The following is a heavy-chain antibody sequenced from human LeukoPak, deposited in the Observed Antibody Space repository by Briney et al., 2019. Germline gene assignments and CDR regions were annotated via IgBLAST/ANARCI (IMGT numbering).Heavy chain of an antibody. J-gene: IGHJ3*02. Sequence: PSETLSLTCAVYGRSFSGYYWTWIRQAPGKGLEWIGEINHSGSNNYNPSLKSRVTISVDTSNNHISLKLNSATAADTAVYYGANPVDCNRTTCNDAFHIWGQGTMVTVSS. CDR2: INHSGSN. D-gene: IGHD2/OR15-2a*01. CDR3: ANPVDCNRTTCNDAFHI. CDR1: GRSFSGYY. V-gene: IGHV4-34*01.